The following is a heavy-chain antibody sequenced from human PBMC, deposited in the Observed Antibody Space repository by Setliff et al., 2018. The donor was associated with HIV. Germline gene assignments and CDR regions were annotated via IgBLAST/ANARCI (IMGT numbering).Heavy chain of an antibody. CDR1: GYTFSQYA. Sequence: ASVKVSCKASGYTFSQYALHWVRQAPGQRLEWMGWRNTGNENTRYSQKFQGRVSIIRDTSANTAYMELTNLRSDDSAIYYCARVSGGRPGNYYYAMDVWGQGTTVTVSS. D-gene: IGHD1-26*01. CDR3: ARVSGGRPGNYYYAMDV. J-gene: IGHJ6*02. V-gene: IGHV1-3*04. CDR2: RNTGNENT.